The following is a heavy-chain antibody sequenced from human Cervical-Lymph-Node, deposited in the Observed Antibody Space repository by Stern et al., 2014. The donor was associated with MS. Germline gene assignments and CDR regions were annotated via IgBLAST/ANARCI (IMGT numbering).Heavy chain of an antibody. CDR1: GFTFDDYA. V-gene: IGHV3-9*01. J-gene: IGHJ4*02. CDR2: ITWNSVSV. D-gene: IGHD3-3*01. Sequence: EVQLVESGGGLVQPGRSLRLSCAASGFTFDDYAMHWVRQAPGKGLEWVSGITWNSVSVGYVDSVKGRFTISRDNAKNSLYLQMNSLRGDDTALYYCAKGSGGSGYYPVALDYWGQGTLVTVSS. CDR3: AKGSGGSGYYPVALDY.